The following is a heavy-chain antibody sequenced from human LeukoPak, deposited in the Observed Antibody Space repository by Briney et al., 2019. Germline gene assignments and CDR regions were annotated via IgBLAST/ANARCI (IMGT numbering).Heavy chain of an antibody. Sequence: PSETLSLTCTVSGGSISSGSYYWSWIRQPAGKGLKWIGSISHSGNTYYNPSLKSRVTISVDTSKNQFSLKLSSVTAADTAVYYCARGQARPSWFDPWGQGTLVTVSS. J-gene: IGHJ5*02. V-gene: IGHV4-39*07. CDR3: ARGQARPSWFDP. CDR1: GGSISSGSYY. CDR2: ISHSGNT. D-gene: IGHD6-6*01.